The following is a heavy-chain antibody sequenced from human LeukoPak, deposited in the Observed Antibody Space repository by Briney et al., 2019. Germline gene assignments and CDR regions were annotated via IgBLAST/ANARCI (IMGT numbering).Heavy chain of an antibody. D-gene: IGHD3-22*01. V-gene: IGHV3-53*01. CDR3: VRGGYFYDSSGLDTFHV. J-gene: IGHJ3*01. CDR1: GFTVINYY. CDR2: IYGGGGT. Sequence: QPGGSLRLSCAASGFTVINYYMSWVRQAPGKGLEWVAVIYGGGGTYYTDSVKGRFTISRDNSKNTLYLQTNSLRAEDTAVYYCVRGGYFYDSSGLDTFHVWGQGTMVTVSS.